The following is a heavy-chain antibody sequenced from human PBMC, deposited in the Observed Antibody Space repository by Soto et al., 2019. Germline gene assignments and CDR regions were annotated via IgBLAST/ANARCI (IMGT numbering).Heavy chain of an antibody. V-gene: IGHV4-59*01. CDR3: SSGDYYGRRGAYYYGMDV. CDR1: GGSISSYY. CDR2: IYYSGST. J-gene: IGHJ6*02. D-gene: IGHD3-10*02. Sequence: SETLSLTCTVSGGSISSYYWSWIRQPPGKGLEWIGYIYYSGSTNYNPSLKSRVAISVDTSKNQFSLKLSSVTAADTAVYYCSSGDYYGRRGAYYYGMDVWGQGTTVTVSS.